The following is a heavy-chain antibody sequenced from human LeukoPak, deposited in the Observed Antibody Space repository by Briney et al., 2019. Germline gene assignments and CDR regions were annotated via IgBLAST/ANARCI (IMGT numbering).Heavy chain of an antibody. CDR3: ARVGIVVVPAAITDCGMDV. Sequence: SETLSLTCTVSGGSISSYYWSWIRQPPGKGLEWIGYIYYSGSTNYNPSLKSRVTISVDTSKNQFSLKLSSVTAADTAVYYCARVGIVVVPAAITDCGMDVWGQGTTVTVSS. V-gene: IGHV4-59*08. J-gene: IGHJ6*02. CDR1: GGSISSYY. D-gene: IGHD2-2*01. CDR2: IYYSGST.